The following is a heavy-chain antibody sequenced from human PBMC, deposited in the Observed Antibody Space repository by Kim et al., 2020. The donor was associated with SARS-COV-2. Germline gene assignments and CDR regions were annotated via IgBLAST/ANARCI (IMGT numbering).Heavy chain of an antibody. Sequence: GGSLRLSCAASGFTFSSYSMNCVRQAPGKGLEWVSSISSSSSYIYYADSVKGRFTISRDNAKNSLYLQMNSLRAEDTAVYYCARDRPAIFGVVIYYYYGMDVWGQGTTVTVSS. CDR3: ARDRPAIFGVVIYYYYGMDV. J-gene: IGHJ6*02. CDR1: GFTFSSYS. D-gene: IGHD3-3*01. V-gene: IGHV3-21*01. CDR2: ISSSSSYI.